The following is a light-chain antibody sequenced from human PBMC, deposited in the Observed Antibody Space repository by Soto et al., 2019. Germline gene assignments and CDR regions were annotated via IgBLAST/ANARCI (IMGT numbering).Light chain of an antibody. V-gene: IGKV3-20*01. CDR1: KSVTSNY. CDR2: GAS. CDR3: QQHGTSPPSWT. Sequence: ETVLTQSPGTLSLSPGERTTLFCRTSKSVTSNYLAWYQQKPGQAPRLLIYGASSRATGIPDRFSGSGSGTDFTLTISRLEPEDFAVYYCQQHGTSPPSWTFGQGTKVEIK. J-gene: IGKJ1*01.